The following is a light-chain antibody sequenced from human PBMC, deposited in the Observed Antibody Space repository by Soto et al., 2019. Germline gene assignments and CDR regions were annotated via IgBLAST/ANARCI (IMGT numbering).Light chain of an antibody. Sequence: QSVLTQPPSASETPGQRVTISCSGSSSNIGSNYVYWFQQFPGTAPKLLIFRNNQRPSGVPDRFSGSKSGTSASLAISGLRSEDEADYYCAAWDDSLSGSVFGSGTKLTVL. CDR2: RNN. CDR3: AAWDDSLSGSV. V-gene: IGLV1-47*01. CDR1: SSNIGSNY. J-gene: IGLJ1*01.